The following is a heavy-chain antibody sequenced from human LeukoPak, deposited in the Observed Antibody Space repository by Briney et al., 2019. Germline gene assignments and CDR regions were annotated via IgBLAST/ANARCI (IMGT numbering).Heavy chain of an antibody. J-gene: IGHJ5*02. CDR1: GFTFSSYS. CDR3: ARVGVVVVAATPTWFDP. CDR2: ISSSSSYI. Sequence: GGSLRLSCAASGFTFSSYSMNWVRQAPGKGLEWVSSISSSSSYIYYADSVKGRFTISRDNAKNSLYLQMKSLRAEDTAVYYCARVGVVVVAATPTWFDPWGQGTLVTVSS. D-gene: IGHD2-15*01. V-gene: IGHV3-21*01.